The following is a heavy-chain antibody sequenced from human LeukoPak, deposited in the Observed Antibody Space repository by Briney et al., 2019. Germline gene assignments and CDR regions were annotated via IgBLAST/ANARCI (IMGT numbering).Heavy chain of an antibody. CDR1: GFSNSSNY. CDR3: ARRIARYNWLDP. Sequence: SETLSLTCTGSGFSNSSNYWSWNPQPPGMGLEWIGEINHSGSTNYYPCLKSRVTISVDTSKNQFSLKLRSGTAADTAVYYCARRIARYNWLDPWGQGTLVTVSS. J-gene: IGHJ5*02. CDR2: INHSGST. D-gene: IGHD2-15*01. V-gene: IGHV4-34*01.